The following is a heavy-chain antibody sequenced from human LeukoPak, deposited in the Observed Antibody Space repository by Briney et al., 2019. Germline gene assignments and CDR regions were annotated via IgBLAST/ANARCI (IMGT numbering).Heavy chain of an antibody. CDR1: GFTFDDYG. CDR2: INWSGDST. CDR3: ARTTVAGYSDH. Sequence: PGGSLTLSCAASGFTFDDYGMNWVRQAPGKGLEWVSGINWSGDSTGYADSVKGRFTISRDNAKNSLYLQMNSLRAEDTALYYCARTTVAGYSDHWGQGTLVTVSS. V-gene: IGHV3-20*04. J-gene: IGHJ5*02. D-gene: IGHD6-19*01.